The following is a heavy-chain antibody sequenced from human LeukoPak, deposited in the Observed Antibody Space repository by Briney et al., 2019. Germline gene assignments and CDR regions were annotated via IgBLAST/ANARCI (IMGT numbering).Heavy chain of an antibody. J-gene: IGHJ4*02. D-gene: IGHD2-8*01. CDR2: ISASGGST. V-gene: IGHV3-23*01. CDR1: GFTFSSYA. CDR3: AKDQRCESPHYLDS. Sequence: GGSLRLSCAASGFTFSSYAMSWVRQVPGKGLEWVSGISASGGSTYYADSVRGRFTISRDNSKNTLYVQMNSLRDEDTAVYYCAKDQRCESPHYLDSWGQGTLVTVSS.